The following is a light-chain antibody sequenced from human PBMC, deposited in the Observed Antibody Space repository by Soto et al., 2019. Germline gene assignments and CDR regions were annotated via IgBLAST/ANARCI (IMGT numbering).Light chain of an antibody. CDR3: QQYGSSSPLT. V-gene: IGKV3-20*01. J-gene: IGKJ4*01. CDR2: GAS. CDR1: QSVSSSY. Sequence: EIVLTQSPGTLSLSPGERATLSCRASQSVSSSYLAWYQQKPGQAPRLLIYGASSRATGIPDRFSGSGSGIDFTLTISRLEPEDFAVYYCQQYGSSSPLTFGGGTKVEIK.